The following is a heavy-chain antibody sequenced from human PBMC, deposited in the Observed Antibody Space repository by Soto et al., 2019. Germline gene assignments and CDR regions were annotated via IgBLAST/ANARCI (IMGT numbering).Heavy chain of an antibody. Sequence: SQTLSLTCAISGDSVSSNGAAWNWIRQSPSRGLEWLGRTYYRSRWYSDYAPSVKSRITVNPDTSQNQFSLQLNSVTPEDTAIYYCERDPPGFHSAFDFWGQGILVTVSS. CDR2: TYYRSRWYS. CDR1: GDSVSSNGAA. CDR3: ERDPPGFHSAFDF. D-gene: IGHD4-4*01. V-gene: IGHV6-1*01. J-gene: IGHJ4*02.